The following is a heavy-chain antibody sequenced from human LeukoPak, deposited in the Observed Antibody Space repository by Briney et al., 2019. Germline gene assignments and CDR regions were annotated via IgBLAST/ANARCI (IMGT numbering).Heavy chain of an antibody. J-gene: IGHJ4*02. CDR3: ASGFRWAYGDYETN. D-gene: IGHD4-17*01. CDR2: IIPIFGTA. V-gene: IGHV1-69*05. Sequence: ASVKVSCKASGYTFTSYGISWVRQAPGQGLEWMGRIIPIFGTANYAQKFQGRVTITTDESTSTAYMELSSLRSEDTAVYYCASGFRWAYGDYETNWGQGTLVTVSS. CDR1: GYTFTSYG.